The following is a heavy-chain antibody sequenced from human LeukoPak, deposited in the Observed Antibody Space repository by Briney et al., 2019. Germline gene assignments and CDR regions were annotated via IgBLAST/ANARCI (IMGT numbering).Heavy chain of an antibody. V-gene: IGHV1-2*02. J-gene: IGHJ5*02. CDR3: PRGPFRNVDTAMVASRFDP. D-gene: IGHD5-18*01. CDR1: VYTFTGYY. Sequence: SVHVSCQASVYTFTGYYMHWVRQAPGQGLEWMGWINPNRGGINYAQKLQGRVTIPSHTPSTTLYIELSRLRADDTAGYYCPRGPFRNVDTAMVASRFDPWGQGTLVTVSS. CDR2: INPNRGGI.